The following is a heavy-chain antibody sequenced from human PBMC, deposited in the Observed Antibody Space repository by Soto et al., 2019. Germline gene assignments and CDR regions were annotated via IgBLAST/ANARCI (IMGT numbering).Heavy chain of an antibody. Sequence: GAXVKVSCKASGGTFSSYTIRWVRQAPGQGLEWMGRIIPILGIANYAQKFQGRVTITADKSTSTAYMELSSLRSEDTAVYYCARDLGGDYGVLYYFDYWGQGTLVTVSS. CDR3: ARDLGGDYGVLYYFDY. J-gene: IGHJ4*02. CDR2: IIPILGIA. V-gene: IGHV1-69*04. CDR1: GGTFSSYT. D-gene: IGHD4-17*01.